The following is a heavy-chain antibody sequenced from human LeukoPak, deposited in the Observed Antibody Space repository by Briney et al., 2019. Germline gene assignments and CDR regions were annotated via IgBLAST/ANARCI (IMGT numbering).Heavy chain of an antibody. CDR1: GYTFTGYY. D-gene: IGHD6-19*01. J-gene: IGHJ4*02. V-gene: IGHV1-2*02. CDR3: ARLSKRQWPEGY. Sequence: GASVKVSCKASGYTFTGYYMHWVRQAPGQGLEWMGWINPNSGGTNYAQKFQGGVTMTRDTSISTAYMELTRLRSDDTAVYYCARLSKRQWPEGYWGQGTLVTVSS. CDR2: INPNSGGT.